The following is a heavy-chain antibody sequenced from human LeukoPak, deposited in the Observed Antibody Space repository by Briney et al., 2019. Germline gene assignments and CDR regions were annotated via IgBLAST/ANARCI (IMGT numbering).Heavy chain of an antibody. CDR2: IIPIFGAA. CDR3: ARDAEGPTVRVRYYYYMDV. Sequence: SVKVSCKASGGTFSSYAISWVRQAPGQGLEWMGGIIPIFGAANYAQKFQGRVTITTDESTSTAYMELSSLRSEDTAVYYCARDAEGPTVRVRYYYYMDVWGKGTTVTVSS. J-gene: IGHJ6*03. CDR1: GGTFSSYA. V-gene: IGHV1-69*05. D-gene: IGHD4-11*01.